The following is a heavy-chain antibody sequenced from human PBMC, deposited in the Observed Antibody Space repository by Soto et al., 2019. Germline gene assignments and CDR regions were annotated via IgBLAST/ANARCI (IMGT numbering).Heavy chain of an antibody. CDR2: INPSGGST. CDR1: GYTFTSYY. J-gene: IGHJ4*02. CDR3: ARVGGYSYGGVDY. D-gene: IGHD5-18*01. V-gene: IGHV1-46*01. Sequence: QVQLVQSGAEVKKPGASVKVSCKASGYTFTSYYMHWVRQAPGQGLEWMGIINPSGGSTTYAQKFQGRVTMTRDTSTIKVYLELSSLRSEDTAVYYCARVGGYSYGGVDYWGQGTLVTVSS.